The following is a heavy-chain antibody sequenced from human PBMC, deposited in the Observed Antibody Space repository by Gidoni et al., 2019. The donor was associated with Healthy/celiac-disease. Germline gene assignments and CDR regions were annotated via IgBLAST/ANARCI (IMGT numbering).Heavy chain of an antibody. J-gene: IGHJ4*02. D-gene: IGHD6-13*01. CDR1: GYTFTSYD. V-gene: IGHV1-8*01. Sequence: QVQLVQSGAEVKKPGASVKVSCKASGYTFTSYDINWVRQATGQGLEWMGWMNPNSGNTSYAQKFQGRVTMTRNTSISTAYMELSSLRSEDTAVYYCARGNSGSSWSYTHAIDYWGQGTLVTVSS. CDR3: ARGNSGSSWSYTHAIDY. CDR2: MNPNSGNT.